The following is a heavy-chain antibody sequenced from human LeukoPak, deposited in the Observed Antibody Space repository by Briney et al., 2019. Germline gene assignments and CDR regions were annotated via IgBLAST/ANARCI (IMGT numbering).Heavy chain of an antibody. J-gene: IGHJ4*02. V-gene: IGHV4-59*12. CDR3: ARDTGDLPFDY. CDR2: FYYSGST. CDR1: GGSIRGYH. Sequence: PSETLSLTCTVFGGSIRGYHWSWIRQPPGKGLEWIGHFYYSGSTNFNPSLKSRVTISGDTSKNQFSLKVSSVTAADTAVYYCARDTGDLPFDYWGQGTLVTVSS. D-gene: IGHD7-27*01.